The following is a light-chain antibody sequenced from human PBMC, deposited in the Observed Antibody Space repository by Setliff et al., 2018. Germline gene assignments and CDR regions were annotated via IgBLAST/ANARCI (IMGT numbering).Light chain of an antibody. J-gene: IGLJ1*01. CDR3: CSYTSSDTYV. Sequence: QSVLTQPASVSGSPGQSITISCTGTSSDVGTSYNYVSWYQQHPGKAPKLMIYDVNKRPSGVSNRFSGSKSGNTASLTISGLQPEDEADYYCCSYTSSDTYVFGSGTKVTV. V-gene: IGLV2-14*03. CDR1: SSDVGTSYNY. CDR2: DVN.